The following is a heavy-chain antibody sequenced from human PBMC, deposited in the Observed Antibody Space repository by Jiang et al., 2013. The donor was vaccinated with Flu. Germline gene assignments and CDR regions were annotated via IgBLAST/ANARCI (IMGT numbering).Heavy chain of an antibody. Sequence: NWVRQAPGQGLEWMGWINTNTGNPTYAQGFTGRFVFSLDTSVSTASLQISSLKAEDTAVYFCARDVGQLGFDYWGQGTLVTVSS. J-gene: IGHJ4*02. CDR3: ARDVGQLGFDY. D-gene: IGHD6-13*01. CDR2: INTNTGNP. V-gene: IGHV7-4-1*02.